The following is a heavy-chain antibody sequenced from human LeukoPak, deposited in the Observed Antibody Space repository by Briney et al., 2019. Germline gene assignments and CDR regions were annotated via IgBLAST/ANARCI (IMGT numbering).Heavy chain of an antibody. J-gene: IGHJ6*03. D-gene: IGHD3-10*01. CDR1: GFTFSSYA. Sequence: GGSLRLSFAASGFTFSSYAMSWFRQPPGKGLEWVSAISGSGGSTYYADSVKGRFTISRDNSKNTLYLQMNSLRAEDTAVYYCAKADSSGSYYSYYYMDVWGKGTTVTISS. CDR3: AKADSSGSYYSYYYMDV. CDR2: ISGSGGST. V-gene: IGHV3-23*01.